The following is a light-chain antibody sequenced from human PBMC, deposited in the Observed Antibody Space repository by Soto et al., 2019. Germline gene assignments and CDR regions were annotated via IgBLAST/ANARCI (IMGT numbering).Light chain of an antibody. CDR2: GNS. V-gene: IGLV1-40*01. J-gene: IGLJ3*02. CDR3: QSYDSSLSGWV. Sequence: QSVLTQPPAVSGAPGQRGTISCTASSSNIGAGYDVHWYQQLPGTVPKLLIYGNSNRPSGVPDRFSGSKSGTSASLAITGLQAEDEADYYCQSYDSSLSGWVFGGGTKLTVL. CDR1: SSNIGAGYD.